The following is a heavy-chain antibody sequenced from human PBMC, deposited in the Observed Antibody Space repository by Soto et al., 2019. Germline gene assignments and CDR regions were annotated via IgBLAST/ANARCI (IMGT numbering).Heavy chain of an antibody. Sequence: PSETLSLTCTVSGGSISNYYWTWIRQPPGKGLEWIGYIHYSGSTNYNPSLKSRVTISVDTSKNQFSLKLSSVTAADTAVYYCARDLRVFGKYDILTPPLVEVWGQGTTVTVSS. D-gene: IGHD3-9*01. CDR2: IHYSGST. CDR3: ARDLRVFGKYDILTPPLVEV. CDR1: GGSISNYY. J-gene: IGHJ6*02. V-gene: IGHV4-59*01.